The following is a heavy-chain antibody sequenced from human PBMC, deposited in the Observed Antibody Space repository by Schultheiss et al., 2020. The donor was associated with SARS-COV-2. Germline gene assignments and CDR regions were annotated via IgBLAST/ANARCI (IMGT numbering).Heavy chain of an antibody. D-gene: IGHD6-13*01. Sequence: GGSLRLSCAASGFTFSSYSMNWVRQAPGKGLEWVSSISSSSSYIYYADSVKGRFTISRDNAKNSLYLQMNSLRAEDTAVYYCARVQVSGFKIAAAGSSFDYWGQGTLVTVSS. CDR1: GFTFSSYS. CDR2: ISSSSSYI. V-gene: IGHV3-21*01. CDR3: ARVQVSGFKIAAAGSSFDY. J-gene: IGHJ4*02.